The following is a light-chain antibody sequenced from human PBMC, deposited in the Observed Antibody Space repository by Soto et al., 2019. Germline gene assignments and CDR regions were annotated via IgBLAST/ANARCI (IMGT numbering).Light chain of an antibody. CDR1: SSDIGIYNL. J-gene: IGLJ3*02. CDR2: EVI. Sequence: QSALTQPASVSGSPGQSITISCSGSSSDIGIYNLVSWYQQHPGKAPKLVFYEVIKRPSGVSDRFSGSKSGNAASLTISGLQSEDEADYYCCSYAGSRWVFGGGTKLTVL. V-gene: IGLV2-23*02. CDR3: CSYAGSRWV.